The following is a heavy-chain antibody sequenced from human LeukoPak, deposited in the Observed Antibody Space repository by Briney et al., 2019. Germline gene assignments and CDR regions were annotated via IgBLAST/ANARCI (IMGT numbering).Heavy chain of an antibody. V-gene: IGHV1-18*01. CDR1: GYTFTSYG. Sequence: ASVKVSCKASGYTFTSYGISWVRQAPGQGLEWMGWISAYNGNTNYAQKPQGRVTMTTDTSTSTAYMELRSLRSDDTAVYYCARDDYGDYGYYYGMDVWGQGTTVTVSS. CDR2: ISAYNGNT. D-gene: IGHD4-17*01. CDR3: ARDDYGDYGYYYGMDV. J-gene: IGHJ6*02.